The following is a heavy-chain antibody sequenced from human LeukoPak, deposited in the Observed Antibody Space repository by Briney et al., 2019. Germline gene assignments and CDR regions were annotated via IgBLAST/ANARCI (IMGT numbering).Heavy chain of an antibody. CDR3: ARQGSVAAPPIFDY. V-gene: IGHV4-34*01. CDR1: GGSFSGYY. D-gene: IGHD6-6*01. Sequence: SETLSLTCAVYGGSFSGYYWSWIRQPPGKGLEWIGEINHSGSTNYNPSLKSRVTISVDTSKNQFSLKLTSVAAADTAVYYCARQGSVAAPPIFDYWGQGTLVTVSS. J-gene: IGHJ4*02. CDR2: INHSGST.